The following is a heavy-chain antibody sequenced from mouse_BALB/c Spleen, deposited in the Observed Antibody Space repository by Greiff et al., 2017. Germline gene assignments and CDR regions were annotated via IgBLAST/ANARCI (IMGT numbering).Heavy chain of an antibody. Sequence: VKLQESGAELAKPGASVKMSCKASGYTFTSYWMHWVKQRPGQGLEWIGYINPSTGYTEYNQKFKDKATLTADKSSSTAYMQLSSLTSEDSAVYYCYYYGSSYYFDYGGQGTTLTVSA. J-gene: IGHJ2*01. CDR1: GYTFTSYW. CDR3: YYYGSSYYFDY. V-gene: IGHV1-7*01. CDR2: INPSTGYT. D-gene: IGHD1-1*01.